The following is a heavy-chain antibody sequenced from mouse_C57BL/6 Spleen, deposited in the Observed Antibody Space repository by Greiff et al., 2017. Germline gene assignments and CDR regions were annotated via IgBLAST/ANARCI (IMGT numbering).Heavy chain of an antibody. CDR2: INPSDSYT. D-gene: IGHD1-1*01. J-gene: IGHJ4*01. CDR1: GYTFTSYW. V-gene: IGHV1-69*01. Sequence: QVQLQQPGAELVMPGASVKLSCKASGYTFTSYWMHWVKQRPGPGLEWIGEINPSDSYTNYNQKFKGKSTLTVDKSSSTAYMQLSSLTSEDSAVYYCARLDYGSSYDAMDYWGQGTSVTVSS. CDR3: ARLDYGSSYDAMDY.